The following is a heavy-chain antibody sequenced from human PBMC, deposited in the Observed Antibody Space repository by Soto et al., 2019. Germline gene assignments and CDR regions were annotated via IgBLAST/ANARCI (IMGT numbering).Heavy chain of an antibody. CDR3: ARGGDPDE. CDR1: GFTFNYYW. V-gene: IGHV3-74*01. J-gene: IGHJ4*02. Sequence: EVQLVESGGGLVQPGGSLRLSCVASGFTFNYYWMHWVRQAPGKGLVWVSRIQSDGSSPDYVDSVKGRFTISRENAKNTRYLQMNNLRAEDTTVYNCARGGDPDEWGQGTLVTVSS. CDR2: IQSDGSSP.